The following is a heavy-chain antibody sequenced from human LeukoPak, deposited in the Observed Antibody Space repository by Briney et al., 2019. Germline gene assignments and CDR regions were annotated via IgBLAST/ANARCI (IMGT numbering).Heavy chain of an antibody. V-gene: IGHV1-18*01. J-gene: IGHJ4*02. D-gene: IGHD6-13*01. CDR3: ARDVGYSSSKDDDY. CDR1: GYTFTLYG. Sequence: ASMKVSCKASGYTFTLYGISWVRQAPGQGLEWMGWLSAYNVNANYTQTLQRRVTMTTDTSTSTAYMELRSLRFDDTAVYHCARDVGYSSSKDDDYWGQGTLVTVSS. CDR2: LSAYNVNA.